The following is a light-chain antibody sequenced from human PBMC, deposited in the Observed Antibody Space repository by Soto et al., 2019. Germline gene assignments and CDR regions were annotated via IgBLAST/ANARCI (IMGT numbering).Light chain of an antibody. Sequence: QSVLTQPPSASGTPGQRVTISCSGGSSNIGTNAVNWYQQLPGTAPKLLIYNNNQRPSGVPDRFSGSKSGTSASLAISGLQSEDEADYYCAAWDDSLNGYVFGTGTKVTV. CDR3: AAWDDSLNGYV. CDR2: NNN. V-gene: IGLV1-44*01. CDR1: SSNIGTNA. J-gene: IGLJ1*01.